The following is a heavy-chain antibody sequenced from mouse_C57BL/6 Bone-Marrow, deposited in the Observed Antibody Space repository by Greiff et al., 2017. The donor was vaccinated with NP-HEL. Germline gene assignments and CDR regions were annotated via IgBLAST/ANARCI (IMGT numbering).Heavy chain of an antibody. Sequence: EVKLMESGGGLVQPGGSLSLSCAASGFTFTDYYMSWVRQPPGKAPEWLGFIRNKANGYTTEYSASVKGRFTISRDNSQSILYLQMNALRADDSATYYCARSIYYDYADDPFYAMDYWGQGTSVTVSS. J-gene: IGHJ4*01. CDR2: IRNKANGYTT. D-gene: IGHD2-4*01. CDR1: GFTFTDYY. CDR3: ARSIYYDYADDPFYAMDY. V-gene: IGHV7-3*01.